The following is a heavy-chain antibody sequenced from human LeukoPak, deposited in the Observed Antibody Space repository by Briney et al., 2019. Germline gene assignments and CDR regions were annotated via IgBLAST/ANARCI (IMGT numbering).Heavy chain of an antibody. J-gene: IGHJ6*03. D-gene: IGHD3-3*01. Sequence: SETLSLTCTVSGGSISSSSYYWGWIRQPPGKGLEWIGSIYYSGSTYYNPSLKSRVTISVDTSKNQFSLKLSSVTAADTAVYYCARVDFWSGYSGPSYYYYMDVWGKGTTVTVSS. V-gene: IGHV4-39*07. CDR1: GGSISSSSYY. CDR2: IYYSGST. CDR3: ARVDFWSGYSGPSYYYYMDV.